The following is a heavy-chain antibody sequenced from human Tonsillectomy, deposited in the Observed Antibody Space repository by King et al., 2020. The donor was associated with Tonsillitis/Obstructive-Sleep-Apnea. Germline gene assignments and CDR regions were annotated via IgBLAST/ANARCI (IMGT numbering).Heavy chain of an antibody. V-gene: IGHV3-23*04. CDR3: AKVFGDYVIDY. CDR2: TSGTGGTT. CDR1: GFTFSNYA. Sequence: VQLVESGGGLVQPGGSLRLSCAASGFTFSNYAMSWVRQTPGKGLEWVSATSGTGGTTYSTDSVKGRFTISRDHSKNTLYLQMNSLRAEDTAVYFCAKVFGDYVIDYWGQGTLVTVSS. D-gene: IGHD4-17*01. J-gene: IGHJ4*02.